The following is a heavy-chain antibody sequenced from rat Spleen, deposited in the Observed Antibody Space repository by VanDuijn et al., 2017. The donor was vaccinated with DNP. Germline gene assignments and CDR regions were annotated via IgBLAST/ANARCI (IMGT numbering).Heavy chain of an antibody. V-gene: IGHV5S10*01. CDR3: ARPNYGGYEGWFAY. D-gene: IGHD1-11*01. CDR2: IIYDGSST. CDR1: GFTFSDYY. Sequence: EVQLVESGGGLVQPGRSLKLSCAASGFTFSDYYMAWVRQSPKKGLEWVATIIYDGSSTYYRDSVRGRFTISRDYARSTLYLQMDSLRSEDTATYYCARPNYGGYEGWFAYWGQGTLVTVSS. J-gene: IGHJ3*01.